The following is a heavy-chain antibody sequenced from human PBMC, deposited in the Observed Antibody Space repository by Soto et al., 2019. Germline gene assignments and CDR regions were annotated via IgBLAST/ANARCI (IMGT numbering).Heavy chain of an antibody. Sequence: EVQLVESGGGLVKPGGSLRLSCAASGFTFSSYSMNWVRQAPGKGLEWVSSISSSSSYIYYADSVKGRFTISRDNAKNSLYLQMSSLRAEDTAVYYCARDIYDFWSGYYLTPGGMDVWGQGTTVTVSS. CDR2: ISSSSSYI. D-gene: IGHD3-3*01. V-gene: IGHV3-21*01. CDR3: ARDIYDFWSGYYLTPGGMDV. J-gene: IGHJ6*02. CDR1: GFTFSSYS.